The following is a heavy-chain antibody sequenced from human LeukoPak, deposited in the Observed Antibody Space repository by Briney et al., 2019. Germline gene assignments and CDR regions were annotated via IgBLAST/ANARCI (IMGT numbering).Heavy chain of an antibody. CDR2: ISGSGGST. CDR3: AKDPSVSGPLDY. CDR1: GFTVSSNY. D-gene: IGHD6-6*01. Sequence: GGSLRLSCAASGFTVSSNYMSWVRQAPGKGLEWVSAISGSGGSTYYADSVKGRFTISRDNSKNTLYLQMNSLRAEDTAVYYCAKDPSVSGPLDYWGQGTLVTVSS. V-gene: IGHV3-23*01. J-gene: IGHJ4*02.